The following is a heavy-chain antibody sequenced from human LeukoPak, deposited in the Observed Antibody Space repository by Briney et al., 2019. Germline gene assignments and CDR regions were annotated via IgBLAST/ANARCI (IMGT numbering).Heavy chain of an antibody. J-gene: IGHJ4*02. CDR3: ARAGVSCTNGVCYLSPHFDY. Sequence: GGSLRLSCAASGFTFSSYAMPWVRQAPGKGLEWVAVISYDGSNKYYADSVKGRFTISRDNSKNTLYLQMNSLRAKDTAVYYCARAGVSCTNGVCYLSPHFDYWGQGTLVTVSS. D-gene: IGHD2-8*01. CDR1: GFTFSSYA. V-gene: IGHV3-30-3*01. CDR2: ISYDGSNK.